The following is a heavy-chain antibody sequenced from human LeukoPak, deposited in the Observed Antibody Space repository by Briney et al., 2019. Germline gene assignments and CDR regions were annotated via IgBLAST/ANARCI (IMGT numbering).Heavy chain of an antibody. CDR3: VAYTSSLRWFDP. V-gene: IGHV4-34*01. J-gene: IGHJ5*02. D-gene: IGHD6-13*01. CDR2: INHSGSI. Sequence: SETLSLTCAVYGGSFSGYYWSWIRQPPGKGLEWIGEINHSGSINYNPSLKRRLTISADTSKKQFSLRLRSVTAADTAVYYCVAYTSSLRWFDPWGQGTLVIVSS. CDR1: GGSFSGYY.